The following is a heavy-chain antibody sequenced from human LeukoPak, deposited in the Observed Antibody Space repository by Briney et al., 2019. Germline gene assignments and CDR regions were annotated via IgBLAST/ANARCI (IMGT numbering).Heavy chain of an antibody. CDR3: ARSEGSGSTVLHY. Sequence: PSETLSLTCAVYGGSFGGYYWTLIRQPPGKGLEWIGEINHSGTTNYNPSLKSRVTISVDTSKNQFSLKLSSVTAADTAVYICARSEGSGSTVLHYWGQGTLVTVSS. J-gene: IGHJ4*02. CDR1: GGSFGGYY. D-gene: IGHD3-10*01. CDR2: INHSGTT. V-gene: IGHV4-34*01.